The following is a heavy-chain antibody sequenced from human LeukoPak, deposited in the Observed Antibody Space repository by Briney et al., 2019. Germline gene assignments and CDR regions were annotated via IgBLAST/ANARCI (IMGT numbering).Heavy chain of an antibody. CDR2: INHSGST. CDR3: ARVRVLIVRWLVREAGYFDY. V-gene: IGHV4-34*01. J-gene: IGHJ4*02. CDR1: GGSFSGYY. Sequence: SETLSLTCAVYGGSFSGYYWSWIRQPPGKGLEWIGEINHSGSTNYNPSLKSRVTISVDTSKNQFSRKLSSVTAADTAVYYCARVRVLIVRWLVREAGYFDYWGQGTLVTVSS. D-gene: IGHD6-19*01.